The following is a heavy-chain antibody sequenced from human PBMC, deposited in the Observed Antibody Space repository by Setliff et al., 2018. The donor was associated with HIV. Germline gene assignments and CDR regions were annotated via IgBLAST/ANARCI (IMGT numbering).Heavy chain of an antibody. CDR2: IFYSGST. CDR1: GGSISNYY. V-gene: IGHV4-59*08. Sequence: SETLSLTCTVSGGSISNYYWSWIRQPPGKGLEWIGYIFYSGSTNSNPSLKSRVTISVDTSKNLFSLKLTSVTAADTAVYYCARHIRYFGDYFDYWGLGALVTVS. J-gene: IGHJ4*02. D-gene: IGHD4-17*01. CDR3: ARHIRYFGDYFDY.